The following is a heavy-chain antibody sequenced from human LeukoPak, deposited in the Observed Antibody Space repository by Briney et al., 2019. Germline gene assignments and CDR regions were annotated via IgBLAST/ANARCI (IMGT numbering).Heavy chain of an antibody. CDR3: ARRSSSWKNWFDP. CDR2: IYYSGST. D-gene: IGHD6-13*01. V-gene: IGHV4-30-4*01. J-gene: IGHJ5*02. Sequence: PSQTLSLTCTVSGGSISSGDYYWSWIRQPPGTGLEWIGYIYYSGSTYYNPSLKSRVTMSVDMSKNQFSLKLSSVTAADTAVYYRARRSSSWKNWFDPWGQGTLVTVSS. CDR1: GGSISSGDYY.